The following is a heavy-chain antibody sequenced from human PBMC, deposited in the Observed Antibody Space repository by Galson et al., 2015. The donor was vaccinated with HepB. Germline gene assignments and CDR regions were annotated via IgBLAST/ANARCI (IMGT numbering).Heavy chain of an antibody. J-gene: IGHJ4*02. D-gene: IGHD6-19*01. Sequence: SLRLSCAAPGLTFSNYAMSWVRQAPGKGLEWVSTISGSGASTYYADSVKGRLTISRDISKNTLYLQINSLRVEDTAVYYCAKGSGSNGWYRMGRLDYWGQGTLVTVST. CDR1: GLTFSNYA. V-gene: IGHV3-23*01. CDR2: ISGSGAST. CDR3: AKGSGSNGWYRMGRLDY.